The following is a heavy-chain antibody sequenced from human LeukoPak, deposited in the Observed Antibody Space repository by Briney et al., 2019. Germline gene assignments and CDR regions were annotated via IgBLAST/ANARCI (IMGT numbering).Heavy chain of an antibody. J-gene: IGHJ4*02. CDR1: GFTFSSYA. D-gene: IGHD1-26*01. Sequence: PRGSLRLSCAASGFTFSSYAMSWVRQAPGKGLEWVSSITGGGYSTYYADSVKGRFTISRDNSGNTLFLHMDSLRAEDTAVYYCAKDASYSGTYIANFDYWGQGTLVTVSS. CDR3: AKDASYSGTYIANFDY. CDR2: ITGGGYST. V-gene: IGHV3-23*01.